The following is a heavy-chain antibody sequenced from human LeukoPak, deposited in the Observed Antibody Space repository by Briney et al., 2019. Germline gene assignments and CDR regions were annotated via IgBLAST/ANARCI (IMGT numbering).Heavy chain of an antibody. CDR1: GFTFSSYD. CDR2: ISSSGSTI. J-gene: IGHJ6*02. Sequence: GGSLRLSCAASGFTFSSYDMNWVRQAPGKGLEWVSYISSSGSTIYYADSVKGRFTISRDNAKNSLYLQMNSLRAEDTAVYYCARARITETRYYYYGMDVWGQGTTVTVSS. V-gene: IGHV3-48*03. D-gene: IGHD3-10*01. CDR3: ARARITETRYYYYGMDV.